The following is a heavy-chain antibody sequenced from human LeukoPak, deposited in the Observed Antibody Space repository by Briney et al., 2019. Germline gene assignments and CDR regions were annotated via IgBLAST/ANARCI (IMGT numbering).Heavy chain of an antibody. Sequence: SETLSLTCAVYGGSFSGYYWSWIRQPAGKGLEWIGRIYTSGSTNYNPSLKSRVTMSVDTSKNQFSLKLSSVTAADTAVYYCARDWYSSSWYPGYNWFDPWGQGTLVTVSS. CDR1: GGSFSGYY. J-gene: IGHJ5*02. V-gene: IGHV4-4*07. D-gene: IGHD6-13*01. CDR3: ARDWYSSSWYPGYNWFDP. CDR2: IYTSGST.